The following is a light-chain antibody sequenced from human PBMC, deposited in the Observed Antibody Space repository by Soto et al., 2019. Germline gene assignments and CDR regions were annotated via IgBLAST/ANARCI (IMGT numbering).Light chain of an antibody. V-gene: IGKV3-11*01. CDR1: QSVSVY. CDR2: DAI. Sequence: EIVLTQSPATLSVSPGETVTLSCRASQSVSVYLAWYQQKPGQAPRLLIYDAIRRANGIPARFSGSGSGTEFSLTISSLEPEDFAVYYCQQRSNWSPPYTFGQGTKLEIK. CDR3: QQRSNWSPPYT. J-gene: IGKJ2*01.